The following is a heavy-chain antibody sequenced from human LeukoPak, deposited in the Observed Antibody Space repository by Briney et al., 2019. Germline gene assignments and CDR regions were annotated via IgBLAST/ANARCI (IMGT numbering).Heavy chain of an antibody. Sequence: GASLQISCKGSGYIFTSYWIGWVRQLPGKGLEWMGIIYPGDSDTRYSPSFQGQVTISADKSISTAYLQWSSLKASDTAMYYCARRGYSYVPDLDYWGQGTLVTVSS. D-gene: IGHD5-18*01. J-gene: IGHJ4*02. CDR2: IYPGDSDT. V-gene: IGHV5-51*01. CDR3: ARRGYSYVPDLDY. CDR1: GYIFTSYW.